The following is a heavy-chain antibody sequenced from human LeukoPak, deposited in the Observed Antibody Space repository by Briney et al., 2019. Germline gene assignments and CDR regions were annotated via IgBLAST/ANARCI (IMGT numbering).Heavy chain of an antibody. Sequence: SETLSLTCTVSGGSISSYYWSWIRQPPGKGLEWIGYIYYSGSTNYNPSLKSRVTISVDTSKNQFSLKLSSVTAADTAVYYCARHDDIVVVPAARNAFDIWGQGTMVTVSS. CDR3: ARHDDIVVVPAARNAFDI. J-gene: IGHJ3*02. CDR1: GGSISSYY. CDR2: IYYSGST. V-gene: IGHV4-59*08. D-gene: IGHD2-2*01.